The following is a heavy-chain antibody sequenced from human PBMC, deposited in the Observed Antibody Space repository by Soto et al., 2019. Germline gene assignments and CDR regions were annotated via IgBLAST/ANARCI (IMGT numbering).Heavy chain of an antibody. V-gene: IGHV3-30-3*01. CDR3: ARAFPDGARFDY. CDR2: ISYDGSNK. Sequence: QVQLVESGGGVVQPGRSLRLSCAASGFTFSSYAMHWVRQAPGKGLEWVAVISYDGSNKYYADSVKGRFTISRDNSKNTLYLQMNSLRAEDTAVYYCARAFPDGARFDYWGQGTLVTVSS. D-gene: IGHD4-17*01. J-gene: IGHJ4*02. CDR1: GFTFSSYA.